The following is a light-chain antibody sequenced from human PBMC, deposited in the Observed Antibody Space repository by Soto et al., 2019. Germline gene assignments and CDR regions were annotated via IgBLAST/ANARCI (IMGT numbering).Light chain of an antibody. CDR2: DAS. V-gene: IGKV3-11*01. CDR1: QSVSRH. Sequence: EIVLTQSPANLSLSPGERATLSCRASQSVSRHLAWYQQKPGQAPRLLMYDASSRPTGIPARFSGSGSGTDFTLTISSLEPEDFAVYYCQQRSNWPLTFGPGTKVDIK. J-gene: IGKJ3*01. CDR3: QQRSNWPLT.